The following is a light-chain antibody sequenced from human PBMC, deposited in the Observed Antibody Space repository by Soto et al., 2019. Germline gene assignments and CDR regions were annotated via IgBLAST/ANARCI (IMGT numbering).Light chain of an antibody. Sequence: QSALAQPPSASGSPGQSGAISCTGTTSDVGGYNFVSWYQQHPGKAPKLIIYEATKRPSGVPDRFSGAGSGNTASLIVSGLQAEDEADYYCSAFAGSEGYVFGSGTKLTVL. CDR3: SAFAGSEGYV. J-gene: IGLJ1*01. CDR2: EAT. V-gene: IGLV2-8*01. CDR1: TSDVGGYNF.